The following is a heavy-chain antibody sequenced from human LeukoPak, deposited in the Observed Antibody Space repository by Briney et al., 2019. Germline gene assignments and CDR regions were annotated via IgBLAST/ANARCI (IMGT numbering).Heavy chain of an antibody. CDR3: ARFAAGGSYYYYMDV. CDR2: IGTSSTTI. Sequence: PGGSLRLSCAASGFTFSSYSMNWVRQPPGKGLEWVSNIGTSSTTIYYADSVKGRFTISRDNAKNSLYLHMNSLRADDTAVYYCARFAAGGSYYYYMDVWGKGTTVTVSS. V-gene: IGHV3-48*01. J-gene: IGHJ6*03. CDR1: GFTFSSYS. D-gene: IGHD6-25*01.